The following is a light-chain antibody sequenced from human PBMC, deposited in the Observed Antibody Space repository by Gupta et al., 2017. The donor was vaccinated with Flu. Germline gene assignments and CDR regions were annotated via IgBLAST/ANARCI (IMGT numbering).Light chain of an antibody. CDR1: HSISNY. Sequence: EIVLTQSPATLSLSPGERATLSCRASHSISNYLGWYQQKPGQAPRLLIYDASNRAAGIPARFSGSGSGTDFTLTISSLEPEDFAVYYCQQRSRWPPTFGQGTRLDIK. V-gene: IGKV3-11*01. CDR2: DAS. CDR3: QQRSRWPPT. J-gene: IGKJ5*01.